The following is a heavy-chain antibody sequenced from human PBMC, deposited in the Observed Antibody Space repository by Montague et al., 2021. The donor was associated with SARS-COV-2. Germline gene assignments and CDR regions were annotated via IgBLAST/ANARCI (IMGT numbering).Heavy chain of an antibody. Sequence: VKTTQTLTLTCTFSGFSLSTSGMCVSWIRQPPGKALGWLARIXWDYDKYYSTSLKTRLTISKDTSKNQVVLTMTNMDPVDTATYYCARIQATVNAFGIWGQGTMVTVSS. CDR2: IXWDYDK. J-gene: IGHJ3*02. CDR1: GFSLSTSGMC. V-gene: IGHV2-70*11. D-gene: IGHD4-17*01. CDR3: ARIQATVNAFGI.